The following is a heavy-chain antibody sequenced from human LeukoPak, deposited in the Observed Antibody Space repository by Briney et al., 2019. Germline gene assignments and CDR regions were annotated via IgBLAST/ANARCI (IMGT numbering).Heavy chain of an antibody. CDR1: GGSLSSSSYY. J-gene: IGHJ4*02. V-gene: IGHV4-61*02. CDR2: IYTSGST. Sequence: SETLSLTCTVSGGSLSSSSYYWSWIRQPAGKGLEWIGRIYTSGSTTCNPSLKSRVTMSVDTSKNQFSLKLSSVTAADTAVYYCARSWGISAQFDYWGQGTLVTVSS. D-gene: IGHD3-16*01. CDR3: ARSWGISAQFDY.